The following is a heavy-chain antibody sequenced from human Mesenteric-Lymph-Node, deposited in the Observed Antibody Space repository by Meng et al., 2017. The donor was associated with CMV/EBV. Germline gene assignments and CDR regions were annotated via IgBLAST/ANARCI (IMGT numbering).Heavy chain of an antibody. CDR1: GYTFTNYD. CDR2: ISAYNGNT. Sequence: VKVSCKAFGYTFTNYDINWVRQAPGQGLEWMGWISAYNGNTHYAQKFQGRVTVTTDTSTTTAYMELRSLRSDDTAVYYCARTWILSYYYYGMDVWGQGTTVTVSS. J-gene: IGHJ6*02. V-gene: IGHV1-18*01. CDR3: ARTWILSYYYYGMDV. D-gene: IGHD2-2*03.